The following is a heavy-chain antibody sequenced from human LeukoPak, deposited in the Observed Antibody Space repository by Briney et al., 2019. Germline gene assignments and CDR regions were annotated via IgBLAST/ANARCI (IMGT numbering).Heavy chain of an antibody. J-gene: IGHJ4*02. D-gene: IGHD3-16*01. CDR1: GLTFSDAW. Sequence: PGGSLRLSCVVSGLTFSDAWMTWVRQAPGKGLVWVSRINSDGSSTSYADSVKGRFTISRDNAKNTLYLQMNSLRAEDTAVYYCARMGGKVAPDYWGQGTLVTVSS. CDR2: INSDGSST. V-gene: IGHV3-74*01. CDR3: ARMGGKVAPDY.